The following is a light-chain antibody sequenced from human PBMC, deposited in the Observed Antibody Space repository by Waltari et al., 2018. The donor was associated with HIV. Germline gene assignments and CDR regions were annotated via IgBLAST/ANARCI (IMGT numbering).Light chain of an antibody. CDR3: QHYGGSPLT. J-gene: IGKJ4*01. V-gene: IGKV3-20*01. Sequence: EIVLTQSPGTLSLSPGERVTLSCRASQSISSNYLGWYRQTPGQAPRLLISAASSRATGIPDRFSGSGSGTDFTLTISRLEPEDFAVYYCQHYGGSPLTFGGGTKVEVK. CDR2: AAS. CDR1: QSISSNY.